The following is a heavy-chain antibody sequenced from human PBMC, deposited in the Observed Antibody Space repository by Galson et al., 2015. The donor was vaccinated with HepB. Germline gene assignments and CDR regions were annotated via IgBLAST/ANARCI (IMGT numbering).Heavy chain of an antibody. J-gene: IGHJ3*02. CDR3: ASPAGTTWRVGNDAFDI. D-gene: IGHD1-7*01. CDR2: ISSSSSTT. CDR1: GFTFSSYS. Sequence: SLRLSCAASGFTFSSYSMNWVRQAPGKGLEWVSYISSSSSTTYYADSVKGRFTISRDNAENSLYLQMNSLRAEDTAIYYCASPAGTTWRVGNDAFDIWGRGTMVTVSS. V-gene: IGHV3-48*01.